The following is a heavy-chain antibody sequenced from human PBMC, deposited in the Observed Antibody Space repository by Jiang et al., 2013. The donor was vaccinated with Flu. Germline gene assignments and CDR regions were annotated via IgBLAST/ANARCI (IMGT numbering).Heavy chain of an antibody. CDR3: ARAAARYYDFWSGYSNGYMDV. J-gene: IGHJ6*03. D-gene: IGHD3-3*01. CDR1: GFTFSDYY. Sequence: LLESGGGLVKPGGSLRLSCAASGFTFSDYYMSWIRQAPGKGLEWVSYISSSSSYTNYADSVKGRFTISRDNAKNSLYLQMNSLRAEDTAVYYCARAAARYYDFWSGYSNGYMDVWGKGTTVTVSS. CDR2: ISSSSSYT. V-gene: IGHV3-11*03.